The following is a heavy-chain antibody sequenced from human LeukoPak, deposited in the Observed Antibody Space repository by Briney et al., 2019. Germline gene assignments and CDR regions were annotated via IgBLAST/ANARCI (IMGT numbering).Heavy chain of an antibody. CDR3: ARSRQTWIYYFDY. Sequence: GRSLRLSCAASGITFSSYAMHWVRQAPGKGLEWVAVISHDGSNKYYADSVKGRFTISRDNSKNTLYLQMNSLRAEDTAVYYCARSRQTWIYYFDYWGQGTLVTVSS. J-gene: IGHJ4*02. V-gene: IGHV3-30*01. CDR1: GITFSSYA. D-gene: IGHD2-2*03. CDR2: ISHDGSNK.